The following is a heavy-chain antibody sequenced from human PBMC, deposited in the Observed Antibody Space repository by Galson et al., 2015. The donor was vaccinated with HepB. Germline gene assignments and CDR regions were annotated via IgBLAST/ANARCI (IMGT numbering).Heavy chain of an antibody. D-gene: IGHD6-6*01. CDR1: GFSFSSHT. CDR2: ISSNSAYI. J-gene: IGHJ5*02. V-gene: IGHV3-21*01. CDR3: AREAGRYISSSDWFDP. Sequence: SLRLSCAASGFSFSSHTMNWVRQAPGRGLEWVSSISSNSAYIYYADSVKGRFTISRDNAKNLVYLQMNSLRVEETAVYYCAREAGRYISSSDWFDPWGQGTLVTVSS.